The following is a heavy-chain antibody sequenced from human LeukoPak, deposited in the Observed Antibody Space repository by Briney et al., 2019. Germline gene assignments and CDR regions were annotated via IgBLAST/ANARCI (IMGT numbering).Heavy chain of an antibody. V-gene: IGHV4-59*01. CDR2: IYYSGST. CDR3: ARAGEFGSGHFFFDY. CDR1: GASISSYY. D-gene: IGHD6-19*01. Sequence: SETLSLTCTVSGASISSYYWSWIRQPPGKGLEWIGYIYYSGSTNYNPSLKSRATISVDTSKNQLSLKLSSVTAADTAVYYCARAGEFGSGHFFFDYWGQGTPVTVSS. J-gene: IGHJ4*02.